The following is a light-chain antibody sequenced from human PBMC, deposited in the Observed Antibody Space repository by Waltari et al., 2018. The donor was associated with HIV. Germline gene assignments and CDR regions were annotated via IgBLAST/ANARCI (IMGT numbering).Light chain of an antibody. CDR1: EDIGRY. Sequence: DIPMTQSPSSLSASVGSRVSITCQANEDIGRYLNWYQQKPGKAPQLLIHDASNLETGVPSRFSGSGSGTDFTLTITSLHPEDFATYYCQQGHTLPITFGGGT. CDR3: QQGHTLPIT. J-gene: IGKJ4*01. CDR2: DAS. V-gene: IGKV1-33*01.